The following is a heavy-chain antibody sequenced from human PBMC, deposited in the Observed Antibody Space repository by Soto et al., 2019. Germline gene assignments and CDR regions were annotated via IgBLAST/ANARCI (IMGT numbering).Heavy chain of an antibody. CDR3: AKGSIGYDYIWGSYRPAVFDY. CDR2: ISGSGGST. V-gene: IGHV3-23*04. J-gene: IGHJ4*02. Sequence: EVQLVESGGDLVQPGGSLRLSCAASGFTFSSYAMSWVRQAPGQGLEWVSAISGSGGSTYYADYVKGRFTISRDNSKNTMFPQMNSMSAEDTEVYYCAKGSIGYDYIWGSYRPAVFDYWGQGTLVTVSS. CDR1: GFTFSSYA. D-gene: IGHD3-16*02.